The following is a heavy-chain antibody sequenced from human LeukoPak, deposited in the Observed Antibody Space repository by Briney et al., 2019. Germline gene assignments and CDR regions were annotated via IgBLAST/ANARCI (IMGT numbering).Heavy chain of an antibody. V-gene: IGHV3-53*04. D-gene: IGHD1-20*01. Sequence: GGSLRLSCAASGFTVSSDYMSWVRQAPGKGLEWVSVIYSGGGTYYADSVKGRFTISRHNSKNMVFLQMNSLRPDDTAVYYCAGVRGDSWMENWFDPWGQGILVTVSS. J-gene: IGHJ5*02. CDR1: GFTVSSDY. CDR2: IYSGGGT. CDR3: AGVRGDSWMENWFDP.